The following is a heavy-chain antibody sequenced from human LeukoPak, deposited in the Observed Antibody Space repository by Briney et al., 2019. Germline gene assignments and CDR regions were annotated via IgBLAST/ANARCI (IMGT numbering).Heavy chain of an antibody. J-gene: IGHJ4*02. CDR1: GGSMSPYH. CDR3: ARGLYYYDSSGYYFSTLDY. V-gene: IGHV4-59*12. CDR2: IYYSGST. Sequence: SETLSLTCTVSGGSMSPYHWGWIRQPPGKGLEWTGYIYYSGSTNYNPSLKSRVTISVDTSKNQFSLKLSSVTAADTAVYYCARGLYYYDSSGYYFSTLDYWGQGTLVTVSS. D-gene: IGHD3-22*01.